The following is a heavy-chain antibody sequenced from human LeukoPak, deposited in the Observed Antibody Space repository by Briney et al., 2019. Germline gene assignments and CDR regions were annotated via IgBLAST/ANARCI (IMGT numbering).Heavy chain of an antibody. CDR3: ARYFSEKNIFDI. CDR1: GYTFTGYY. J-gene: IGHJ3*02. V-gene: IGHV1-2*02. D-gene: IGHD2/OR15-2a*01. CDR2: INPNSGGT. Sequence: ASVKVSCKASGYTFTGYYIHWVQQAPGQGLEWMGWINPNSGGTNYAQKFQGRVTMTRDTSISTVYMELSRLRSDDTAVYYCARYFSEKNIFDIWGQGTMVTVSS.